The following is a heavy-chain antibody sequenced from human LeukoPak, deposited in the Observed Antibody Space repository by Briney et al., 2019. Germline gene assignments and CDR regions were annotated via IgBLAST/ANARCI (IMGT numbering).Heavy chain of an antibody. V-gene: IGHV4-34*01. Sequence: SETLSLTCAVYGGSFSGYYWSWIRQPPGKGLEWIGEINHSGSTNYNPSLKSRVTMSVDTSKNQFSLKLSSVTAADTAVYYCARGDDDYGDRLGAFDIWGQGTMVTVSS. CDR3: ARGDDDYGDRLGAFDI. CDR1: GGSFSGYY. J-gene: IGHJ3*02. D-gene: IGHD4-17*01. CDR2: INHSGST.